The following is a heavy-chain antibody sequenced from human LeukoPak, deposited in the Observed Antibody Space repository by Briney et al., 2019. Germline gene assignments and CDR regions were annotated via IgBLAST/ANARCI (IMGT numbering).Heavy chain of an antibody. CDR3: ARGDNSGSYYWFDY. Sequence: PSETLSLTCTVSGGSISSYYWSWIRQPPGKGLEWIGYIYYSGSTNYNPSLKSRVTISVDTSKNQFSLKLSSVTAADTAVYYCARGDNSGSYYWFDYWGQGTPVTVSS. CDR1: GGSISSYY. CDR2: IYYSGST. D-gene: IGHD1-26*01. J-gene: IGHJ4*02. V-gene: IGHV4-59*01.